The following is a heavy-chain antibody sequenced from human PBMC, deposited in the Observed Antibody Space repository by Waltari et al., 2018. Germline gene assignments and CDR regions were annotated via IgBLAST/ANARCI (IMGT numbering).Heavy chain of an antibody. CDR1: GFTFSSYA. CDR2: ISYDGSNK. J-gene: IGHJ2*01. CDR3: ARIGEWELIFGYFDL. Sequence: QVQLVESGGGVVQPGRSLRLSCAASGFTFSSYAMHWVRQAPGKGLEWVAVISYDGSNKYYADSVKGRFTISRDNSKNTLYLQMNSLRAEDTAVYYCARIGEWELIFGYFDLWGRGTLVTVSS. V-gene: IGHV3-30-3*01. D-gene: IGHD1-26*01.